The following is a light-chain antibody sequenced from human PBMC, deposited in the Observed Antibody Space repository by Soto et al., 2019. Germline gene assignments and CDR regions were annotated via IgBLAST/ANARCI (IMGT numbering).Light chain of an antibody. CDR3: FSFTSTHTHV. V-gene: IGLV2-23*01. CDR2: ETS. Sequence: QSVLTQPASVSGSPGQSVTISCTGTSSDFGSYKFVSWYQHHPGKVPKVIIYETSKRPSGVSDRFSGSKSGNTASLTISGLQAEDEADYYCFSFTSTHTHVFGSGTTLTVL. CDR1: SSDFGSYKF. J-gene: IGLJ1*01.